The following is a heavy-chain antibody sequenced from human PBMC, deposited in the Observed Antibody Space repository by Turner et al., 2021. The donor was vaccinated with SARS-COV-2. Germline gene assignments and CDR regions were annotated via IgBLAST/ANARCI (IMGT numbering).Heavy chain of an antibody. D-gene: IGHD3-3*01. CDR3: ARDQGRLLFRDYYYYGMDV. J-gene: IGHJ6*02. CDR1: GFTFRSYS. Sequence: EVQLVESGGGLVKPGGSLSLPCAASGFTFRSYSMTWVRQAPGKGLEWVSSISSSSSYIYYADSLKGRFTISRDNAKNSLYLQMNSLRAEDTAVYYCARDQGRLLFRDYYYYGMDVWGQGTTVTVSS. CDR2: ISSSSSYI. V-gene: IGHV3-21*01.